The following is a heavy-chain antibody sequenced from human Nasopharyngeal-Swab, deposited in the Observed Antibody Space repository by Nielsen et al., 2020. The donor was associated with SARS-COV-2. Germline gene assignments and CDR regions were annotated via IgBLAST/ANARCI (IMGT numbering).Heavy chain of an antibody. V-gene: IGHV4-61*02. D-gene: IGHD6-6*01. J-gene: IGHJ6*03. Sequence: SETLSLTCTVSGGFISSGSYYWSWIRQPAGKGLEWIGRIYTSGSTNYNPSLKSRVTISVDTSKNQFSLKLSSVTAADTAVYYCAREFSSSYYYYYYMDVWGKGTTVTVSS. CDR2: IYTSGST. CDR1: GGFISSGSYY. CDR3: AREFSSSYYYYYYMDV.